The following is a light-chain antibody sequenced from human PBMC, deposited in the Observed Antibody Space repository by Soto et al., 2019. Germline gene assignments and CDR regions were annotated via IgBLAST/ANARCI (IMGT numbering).Light chain of an antibody. CDR1: QTIASDY. V-gene: IGKV3-20*01. J-gene: IGKJ1*01. Sequence: ENVLTQSPDTLSLSPGERATLSCRASQTIASDYFAWYQQKPGQAPRLLMYDATNRATGIPDRFSGSGSGTDFTLTISRLEPEDVAVYYWQQYCSLPWTFGQGTKVEIK. CDR2: DAT. CDR3: QQYCSLPWT.